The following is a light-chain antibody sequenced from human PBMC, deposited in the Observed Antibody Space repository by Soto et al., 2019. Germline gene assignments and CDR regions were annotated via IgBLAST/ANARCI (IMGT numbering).Light chain of an antibody. CDR2: EDS. CDR3: CSYAGSSTYV. CDR1: SSDFGSYNL. Sequence: ALTQPASVSGSPGQSITISCTGTSSDFGSYNLVSWYQQHPGKAPKLMIYEDSKRPSGVSNRFSGSKSGNTASLTISGLQAEDDADYYCCSYAGSSTYVFGAGTKVTV. V-gene: IGLV2-23*01. J-gene: IGLJ1*01.